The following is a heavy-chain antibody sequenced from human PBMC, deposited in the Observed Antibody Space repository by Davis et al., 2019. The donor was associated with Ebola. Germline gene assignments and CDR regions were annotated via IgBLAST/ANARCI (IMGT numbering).Heavy chain of an antibody. J-gene: IGHJ4*02. CDR1: GFTFSSYS. Sequence: GESLKISCAASGFTFSSYSMNWVRQAPGKGLEWVSSISSSSSYIYYADSVKGRFTISRDNAKNSLYLQMNSLRAEDTAVYYCARVSDYGDYVGYWGQGTLVTVSS. V-gene: IGHV3-21*01. D-gene: IGHD4-17*01. CDR2: ISSSSSYI. CDR3: ARVSDYGDYVGY.